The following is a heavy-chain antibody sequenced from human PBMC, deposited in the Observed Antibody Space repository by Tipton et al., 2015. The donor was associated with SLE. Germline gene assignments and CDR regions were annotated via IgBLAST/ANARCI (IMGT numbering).Heavy chain of an antibody. V-gene: IGHV1-69*01. Sequence: QSGPEVKKPGSSVKVSCKASGGTFSSYAISWGRQAPGQGLEWMGGIIPIFGTANYAQKFQGSVTITADESTSTAYMELSSLRSDGTAVYFCARAGSGSWGGYLDLWGRGPLVTVSS. CDR1: GGTFSSYA. D-gene: IGHD1-26*01. CDR3: ARAGSGSWGGYLDL. CDR2: IIPIFGTA. J-gene: IGHJ2*01.